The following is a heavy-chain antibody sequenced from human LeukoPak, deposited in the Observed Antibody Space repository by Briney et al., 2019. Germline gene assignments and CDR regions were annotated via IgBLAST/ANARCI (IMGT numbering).Heavy chain of an antibody. Sequence: GGSLRLSCAASGFTFSSYEMNWVRQAPGKGLEWVSYISSSGSTIYYADSVKGRSTISRDNAKNSLYLQMNSLRAEDTAVYYCARDLDPGVDYWGQGTLVTVSS. CDR3: ARDLDPGVDY. CDR2: ISSSGSTI. V-gene: IGHV3-48*03. J-gene: IGHJ4*02. CDR1: GFTFSSYE.